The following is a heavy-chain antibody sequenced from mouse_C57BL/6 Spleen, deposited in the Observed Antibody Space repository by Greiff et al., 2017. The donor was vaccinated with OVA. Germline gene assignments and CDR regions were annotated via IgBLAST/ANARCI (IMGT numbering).Heavy chain of an antibody. D-gene: IGHD1-1*01. CDR3: ARRYGSTRVDYFDD. CDR2: IDPSDSYT. J-gene: IGHJ2*01. CDR1: GYTFTSYW. Sequence: QVQLQQPGAELVKPGASVKLSCKASGYTFTSYWMQWVKQRPGQGLEWIGEIDPSDSYTNYNQKFKGKATLTVDTSSSTAYMQLSRQTSEDSAVYYCARRYGSTRVDYFDDWGQGTTLTVSS. V-gene: IGHV1-50*01.